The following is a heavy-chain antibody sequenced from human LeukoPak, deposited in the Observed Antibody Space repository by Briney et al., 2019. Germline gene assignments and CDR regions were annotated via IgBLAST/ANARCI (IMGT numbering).Heavy chain of an antibody. D-gene: IGHD3-10*01. CDR1: GYTFTGYY. CDR2: INPNSGGT. J-gene: IGHJ4*02. Sequence: GASVKVSCKASGYTFTGYYMHWVRQAPGQGLEWMGWINPNSGGTNYAQKFQGRVTMTRDTSISTAYMELSRLRSDDTAVYYCARDRITMVRGVITIDYWGQGTLVTVSS. V-gene: IGHV1-2*02. CDR3: ARDRITMVRGVITIDY.